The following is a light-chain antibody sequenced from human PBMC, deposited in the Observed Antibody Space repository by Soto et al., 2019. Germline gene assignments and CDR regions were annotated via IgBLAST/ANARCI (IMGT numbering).Light chain of an antibody. CDR3: CSYAGSYTWV. CDR1: SSDVGNYNY. CDR2: DVN. J-gene: IGLJ3*02. V-gene: IGLV2-11*01. Sequence: QSALTQPRSVSGSPGQSVTISCTGTSSDVGNYNYVSWYQQHPGKAPKVMIYDVNKWPSGVPDRFSGSKSGHTASLTISGLQAEDEADYYCCSYAGSYTWVFGGGTKLTVL.